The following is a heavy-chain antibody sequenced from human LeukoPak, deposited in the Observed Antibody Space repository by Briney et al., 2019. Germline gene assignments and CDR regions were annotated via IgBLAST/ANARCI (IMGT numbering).Heavy chain of an antibody. CDR1: GGSISSYY. CDR3: ARGPSAYYDILAGGFDP. V-gene: IGHV4-59*01. J-gene: IGHJ5*02. CDR2: IYYSGST. D-gene: IGHD3-9*01. Sequence: SETLSLTCTVSGGSISSYYWSWTRQPAGKGLEWIGEIYYSGSTNYNPSLKSRVTISVDTSKNQFSLKLSSVTAADTAVYYCARGPSAYYDILAGGFDPWGQGTLVTVSS.